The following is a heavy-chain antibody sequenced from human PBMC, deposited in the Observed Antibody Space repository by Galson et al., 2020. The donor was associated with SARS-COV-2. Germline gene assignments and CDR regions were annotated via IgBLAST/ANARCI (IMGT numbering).Heavy chain of an antibody. CDR1: GGSISSGGYY. Sequence: ASETLSLTCTVSGGSISSGGYYWSWIRQHPGKGLEWIGYIYYSGSTYYNPSLKSRVTISVDTSKNQFSLKLSSVTAADTAVYYCARVQGASLQYFQHWGQGTLVTVSS. D-gene: IGHD1-26*01. CDR2: IYYSGST. V-gene: IGHV4-31*03. CDR3: ARVQGASLQYFQH. J-gene: IGHJ1*01.